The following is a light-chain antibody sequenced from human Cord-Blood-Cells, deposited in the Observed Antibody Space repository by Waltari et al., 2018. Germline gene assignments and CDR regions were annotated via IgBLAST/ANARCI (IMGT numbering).Light chain of an antibody. V-gene: IGKV1-39*01. Sequence: DIQMTQSPSSLSASVGDRVTITCRSSQSISSYLNWYQQKPGKAPKLLIYAASSLQSGVPSRFSGSGSGTDFTLTSSSLQPEDFATYYGQQSYSTPYTFSQGTKLAIK. CDR3: QQSYSTPYT. J-gene: IGKJ2*01. CDR1: QSISSY. CDR2: AAS.